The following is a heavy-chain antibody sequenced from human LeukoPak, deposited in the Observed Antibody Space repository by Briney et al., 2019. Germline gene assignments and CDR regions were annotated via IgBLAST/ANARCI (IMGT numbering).Heavy chain of an antibody. V-gene: IGHV1-46*01. CDR3: ARDRPDIWAFDI. Sequence: EASVKVSCKASGYTFTKYDMNWLRQAPGQGLEWMGIINPSGGSTSYAQKFQGRVTMTRDTSTSTVYMELSSLRSEDTAVYYCARDRPDIWAFDIWGQGTMVTVSS. J-gene: IGHJ3*02. CDR1: GYTFTKYD. D-gene: IGHD3-9*01. CDR2: INPSGGST.